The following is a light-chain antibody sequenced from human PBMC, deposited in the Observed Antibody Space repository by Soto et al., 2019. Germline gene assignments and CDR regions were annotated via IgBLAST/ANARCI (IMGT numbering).Light chain of an antibody. Sequence: QSALTQPASVSGSPGQSITISCTGTSSDVGGYNYVSWYQQHPAKAPKLRIYDVSNRPSGVSNRFSGSKSGNTASLTISGLQAEDEADYYCSSYTSSSTRVVFGGGTKLTVL. CDR3: SSYTSSSTRVV. J-gene: IGLJ2*01. V-gene: IGLV2-14*01. CDR1: SSDVGGYNY. CDR2: DVS.